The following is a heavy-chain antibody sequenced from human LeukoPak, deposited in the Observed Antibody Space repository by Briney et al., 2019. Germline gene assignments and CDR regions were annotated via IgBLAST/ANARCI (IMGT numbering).Heavy chain of an antibody. CDR1: GYTFTSFG. CDR2: VSAYNGHA. J-gene: IGHJ4*02. V-gene: IGHV1-18*01. CDR3: ARVGNYYDSSGYSFFDY. Sequence: ASVKVSCKASGYTFTSFGVSWVRQAPGQGLEWMGWVSAYNGHANNTQKFQGRLSMTTDTATSTAYMELRSLRSDDTAVYYCARVGNYYDSSGYSFFDYWGQGTLVTVSS. D-gene: IGHD3-22*01.